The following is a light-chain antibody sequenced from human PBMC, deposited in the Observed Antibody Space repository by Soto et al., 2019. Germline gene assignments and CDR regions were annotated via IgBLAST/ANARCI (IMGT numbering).Light chain of an antibody. Sequence: EIVLTQSPGTLSLSPGERATLSCRASQSVTNNYLAWYQQKPGQAPRLLIYGASARAAGIPDRFSGSGSGTDFTLTISTLEPEDFEVYCGQHHVNSPQFTSGPGTKVDIK. CDR1: QSVTNNY. J-gene: IGKJ3*01. V-gene: IGKV3-20*01. CDR3: QHHVNSPQFT. CDR2: GAS.